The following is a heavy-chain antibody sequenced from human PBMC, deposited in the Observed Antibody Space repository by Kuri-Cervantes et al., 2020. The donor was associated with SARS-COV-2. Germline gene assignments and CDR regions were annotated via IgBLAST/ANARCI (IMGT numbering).Heavy chain of an antibody. CDR2: ISYDGSNK. V-gene: IGHV3-30*04. CDR1: GFTFSSYA. CDR3: ARDLDDFGSGSEFMDV. J-gene: IGHJ6*04. Sequence: LSLTCAASGFTFSSYAMHWVRQAPGTGLEWVSVISYDGSNKYYADSVKGRFTISRDNSKNTLYLQMNSLRAEDTAVYYCARDLDDFGSGSEFMDVWGKGTTVTVSS. D-gene: IGHD3-3*01.